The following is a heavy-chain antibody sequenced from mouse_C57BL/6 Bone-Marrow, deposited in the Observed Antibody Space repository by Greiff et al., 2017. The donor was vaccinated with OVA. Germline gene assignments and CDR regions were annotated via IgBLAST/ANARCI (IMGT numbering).Heavy chain of an antibody. CDR3: ASYYGSSS. V-gene: IGHV1-64*01. CDR2: IHPNSGST. J-gene: IGHJ2*01. CDR1: GYTFTSYW. D-gene: IGHD1-1*01. Sequence: VQLQQPGAELVKPGASVKLSCKASGYTFTSYWMHWVKQRPGQGLEWIGMIHPNSGSTNYNEKFKSKATLTVDKSSCTAYMKLSSLTSEDSAVYYCASYYGSSSWGQGTTLTVSS.